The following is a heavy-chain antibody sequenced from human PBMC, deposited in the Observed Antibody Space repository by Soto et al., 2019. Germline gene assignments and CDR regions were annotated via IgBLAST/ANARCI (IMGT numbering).Heavy chain of an antibody. Sequence: SQTLSLTCAISGDSVSSNSAAWNWIRRSPSRGLEWLGRTYYRSKWYNEYAISVKGRIAINPDTSRNQLSLQLNSVTPEDTAVYYCARTSGHFDSWGQGTLVTVSS. CDR1: GDSVSSNSAA. V-gene: IGHV6-1*01. CDR2: TYYRSKWYN. D-gene: IGHD2-2*01. CDR3: ARTSGHFDS. J-gene: IGHJ4*02.